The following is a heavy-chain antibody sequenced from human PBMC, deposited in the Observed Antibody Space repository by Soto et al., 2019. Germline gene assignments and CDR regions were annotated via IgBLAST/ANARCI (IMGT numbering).Heavy chain of an antibody. D-gene: IGHD3-3*01. J-gene: IGHJ4*02. V-gene: IGHV4-59*01. Sequence: SETLSLTCTVSGGSISSYYWSWIRQPPGKGLEWIGYIYYSGSTNYNPSLKSRVTISVDTSKNQFSLKLSSVTAADTAVYYCASLGYYDSRDYWGQGTLVTVSS. CDR1: GGSISSYY. CDR2: IYYSGST. CDR3: ASLGYYDSRDY.